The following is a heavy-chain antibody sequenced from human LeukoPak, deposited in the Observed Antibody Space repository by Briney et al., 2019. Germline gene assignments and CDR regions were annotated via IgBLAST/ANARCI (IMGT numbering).Heavy chain of an antibody. D-gene: IGHD3-22*01. CDR3: ARWMDYYDSSGYYWYYFDY. CDR2: FDPEDGET. Sequence: ASVTVSCKVSGYTLTELSMHWARQAPGKGLEWMGGFDPEDGETIYAQKFQGRVTMTEDTSTDTAYMELSSLRSDDTAVYYCARWMDYYDSSGYYWYYFDYWGQGTLVTVSS. V-gene: IGHV1-24*01. J-gene: IGHJ4*02. CDR1: GYTLTELS.